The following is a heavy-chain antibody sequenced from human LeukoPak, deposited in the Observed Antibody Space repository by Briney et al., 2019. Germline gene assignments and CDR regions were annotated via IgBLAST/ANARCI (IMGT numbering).Heavy chain of an antibody. Sequence: SETLSLTCTVSGGSISSGSYYWSWIRQPAGKGLEWIGRIYTSGCTNYNPSPKSRVTISVDTSKNQFSLKLSSVTAADTAVYYCARELYYDSSGYYFPFDYWGQGTLVTVSS. CDR2: IYTSGCT. CDR1: GGSISSGSYY. J-gene: IGHJ4*02. V-gene: IGHV4-61*02. CDR3: ARELYYDSSGYYFPFDY. D-gene: IGHD3-22*01.